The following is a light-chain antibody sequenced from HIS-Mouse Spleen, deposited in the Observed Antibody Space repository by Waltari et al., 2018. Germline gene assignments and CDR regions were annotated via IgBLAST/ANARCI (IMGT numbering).Light chain of an antibody. V-gene: IGLV3-10*01. Sequence: SYELTQPPSVSVSPGQTARITCSGDALPKKYAYWYQQKSGQAPVLVIYEDSKGPAGIPERFSGSSSGKMATLTISGAQVEDEADDYCYSTDSSGNHRVFGGGTKLTVL. CDR1: ALPKKY. CDR3: YSTDSSGNHRV. J-gene: IGLJ2*01. CDR2: EDS.